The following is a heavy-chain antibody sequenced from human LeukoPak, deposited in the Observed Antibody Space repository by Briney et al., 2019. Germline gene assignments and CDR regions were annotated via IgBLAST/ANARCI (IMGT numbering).Heavy chain of an antibody. CDR2: MNPNSGNT. D-gene: IGHD3-9*01. Sequence: ASVKVSCKAPGYTFTSYDINWVRQATGQGLEWMGWMNPNSGNTGYAQKFQGRVTMTRNTSISTAYMELSSLRSEDTAVYYCARVAWFYDILTGYLNWFDPWGQGTLVTVSS. J-gene: IGHJ5*02. V-gene: IGHV1-8*01. CDR1: GYTFTSYD. CDR3: ARVAWFYDILTGYLNWFDP.